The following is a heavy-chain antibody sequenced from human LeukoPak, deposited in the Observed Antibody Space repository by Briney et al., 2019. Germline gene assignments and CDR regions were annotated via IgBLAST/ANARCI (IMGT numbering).Heavy chain of an antibody. CDR3: ARLRLSGYCSGTSCFNYYYYGMDV. J-gene: IGHJ6*02. Sequence: SETLSLTCTVSGGSMSSSSYYWGWIRQPPRKGLEWIGSIYYSGSTYYNPSLKSRVTISVDTSKNQFSLRLSSVTAADTAVYYCARLRLSGYCSGTSCFNYYYYGMDVWGQGTTVTVSS. CDR2: IYYSGST. D-gene: IGHD2-2*01. V-gene: IGHV4-39*01. CDR1: GGSMSSSSYY.